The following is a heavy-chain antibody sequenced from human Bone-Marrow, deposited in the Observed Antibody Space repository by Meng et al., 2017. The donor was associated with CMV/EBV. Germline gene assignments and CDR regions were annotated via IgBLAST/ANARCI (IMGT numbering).Heavy chain of an antibody. CDR2: INPNNDGT. Sequence: ASVKVSCKASGYTFTSYGISWVRQAPGQGLEWMGWINPNNDGTNYAQKFQGRVTMTRDTSISTAYMELSKLRSDDTAMYFCARGAPYCDSSGCFPPYWYFGLWGRGTLVTVSS. V-gene: IGHV1-2*02. J-gene: IGHJ2*01. CDR1: GYTFTSYG. CDR3: ARGAPYCDSSGCFPPYWYFGL. D-gene: IGHD3-22*01.